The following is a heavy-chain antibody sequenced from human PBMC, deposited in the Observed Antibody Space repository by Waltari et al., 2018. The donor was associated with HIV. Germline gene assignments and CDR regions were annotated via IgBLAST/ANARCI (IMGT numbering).Heavy chain of an antibody. CDR2: MKTDVSST. CDR3: ARGDGYNYGAY. D-gene: IGHD5-12*01. V-gene: IGHV3-74*01. J-gene: IGHJ4*02. Sequence: EVQLVESGGGLVQHGGSLRLSCAASGLPFSRYWMYWVRQAPGKGLVWVSRMKTDVSSTKYADSVKGRFTISRDNAKNTLYLQMNSLRAEDTAVYYCARGDGYNYGAYWGQGTLVTVSS. CDR1: GLPFSRYW.